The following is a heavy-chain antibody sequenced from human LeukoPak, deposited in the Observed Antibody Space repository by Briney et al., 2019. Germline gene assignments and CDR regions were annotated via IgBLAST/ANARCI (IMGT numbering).Heavy chain of an antibody. D-gene: IGHD3-16*01. J-gene: IGHJ4*02. V-gene: IGHV4-30-4*01. Sequence: SETLSLTCAVSGGSISSSNWWSWIRQPPGKGLEWIGYIYYSGSTYYNPSLKSRVTISVDTSKNQFSLKLSSVTAADTAVYYCAGGNIRDVDYWGQGILVTVSS. CDR2: IYYSGST. CDR3: AGGNIRDVDY. CDR1: GGSISSSNW.